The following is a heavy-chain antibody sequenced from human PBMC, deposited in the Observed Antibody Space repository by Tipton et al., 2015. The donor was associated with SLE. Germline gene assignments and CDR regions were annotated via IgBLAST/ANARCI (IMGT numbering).Heavy chain of an antibody. CDR3: ARDGGSLEDYMDV. Sequence: GSLRLSCVASGFTFSSNWMSWVRQTPGRGLEWAANIKEDGSDRYYVDSVKGRFTISRDNAKNSLYLQMNSLSAEDTAVYYCARDGGSLEDYMDVWGKGTTVTVSS. CDR2: IKEDGSDR. D-gene: IGHD1-26*01. J-gene: IGHJ6*03. CDR1: GFTFSSNW. V-gene: IGHV3-7*01.